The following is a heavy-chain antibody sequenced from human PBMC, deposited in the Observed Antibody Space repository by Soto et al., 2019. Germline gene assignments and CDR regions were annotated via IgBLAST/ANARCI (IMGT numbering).Heavy chain of an antibody. CDR3: ARQQLVRSPPPYYYGMDV. CDR1: GYSFTSYW. J-gene: IGHJ6*02. V-gene: IGHV5-10-1*01. CDR2: IDPSDSYT. Sequence: GESLKISCKGSGYSFTSYWISWVGHMPGKGLEWMGRIDPSDSYTNYSPSFQGHVTISADKSISTAYLQWSSLKASDTAMYYCARQQLVRSPPPYYYGMDVWGQGTTVTVSS. D-gene: IGHD6-6*01.